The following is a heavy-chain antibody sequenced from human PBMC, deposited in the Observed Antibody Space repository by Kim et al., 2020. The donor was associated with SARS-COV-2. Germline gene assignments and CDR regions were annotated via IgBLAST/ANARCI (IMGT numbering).Heavy chain of an antibody. J-gene: IGHJ6*02. CDR3: ASDREYQLQRPWDYYYYGMDV. CDR1: GYTFTGYY. Sequence: ASVKVSCKASGYTFTGYYMHWVRQAPGQGLEWMGRINPNSGGTNYAQKFQGRGTMTRDTSISTAYMELSRLSSDDTAVYYCASDREYQLQRPWDYYYYGMDVWGQGTTVTVSS. CDR2: INPNSGGT. D-gene: IGHD2-2*01. V-gene: IGHV1-2*06.